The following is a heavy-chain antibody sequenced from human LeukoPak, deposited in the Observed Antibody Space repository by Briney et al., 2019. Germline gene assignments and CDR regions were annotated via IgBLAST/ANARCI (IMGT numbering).Heavy chain of an antibody. D-gene: IGHD3-22*01. V-gene: IGHV1-18*01. J-gene: IGHJ4*02. Sequence: ASVKVSCKASGYTFTSYGISWVRQAPGQGLEWMGWSSTYNGNTKYAQKLQGRVTMTTDTSTNTAYMELRSLRSDDTAVYYCARSELSWSTGYYPFDYWGQGTLVTVSS. CDR3: ARSELSWSTGYYPFDY. CDR1: GYTFTSYG. CDR2: SSTYNGNT.